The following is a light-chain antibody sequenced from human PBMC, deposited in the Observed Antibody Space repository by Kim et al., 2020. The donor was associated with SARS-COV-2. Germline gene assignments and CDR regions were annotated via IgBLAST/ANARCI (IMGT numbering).Light chain of an antibody. V-gene: IGLV1-51*01. Sequence: QSVLTQPPSVSAAPGHKVTISCSGSSSNIGNNYVSWYQQLPRTAPKLLIYDNNKRPSEIPDRFSGSKSGTSATLGITGLQTGDEADYYCGTWDSSLSAVLFGGGTQLTVL. CDR3: GTWDSSLSAVL. CDR1: SSNIGNNY. CDR2: DNN. J-gene: IGLJ2*01.